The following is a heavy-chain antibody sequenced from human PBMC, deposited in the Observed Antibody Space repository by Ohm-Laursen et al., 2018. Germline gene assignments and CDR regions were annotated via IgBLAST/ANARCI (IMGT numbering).Heavy chain of an antibody. CDR1: GFTFSSYD. CDR2: IWHDGSKK. D-gene: IGHD3-16*01. Sequence: SLRLSCAASGFTFSSYDLHWVRQAPGKGLEWVAVIWHDGSKKYHAASVKDRFTISRDDSKNTVYLEMNSLRAEDTAVYYCARDGFASWGGVDVWGQGTTVTVSS. J-gene: IGHJ6*01. CDR3: ARDGFASWGGVDV. V-gene: IGHV3-33*01.